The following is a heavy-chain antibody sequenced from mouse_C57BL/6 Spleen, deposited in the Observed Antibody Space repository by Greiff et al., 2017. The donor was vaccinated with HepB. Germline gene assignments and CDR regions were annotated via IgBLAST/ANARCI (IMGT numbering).Heavy chain of an antibody. CDR1: GYTFTNYW. V-gene: IGHV1-63*01. CDR3: ARRGASQAPHYYAMDY. D-gene: IGHD3-2*02. Sequence: VQLVESGAELVRPGTSVKMSCKASGYTFTNYWIGWAKQRPGHGLEWIGDIYPGGGYTNYNEKFKGKATLTADKSSSTAYMQFSSLTSEDSAIYYCARRGASQAPHYYAMDYWGQGTSVTVSS. CDR2: IYPGGGYT. J-gene: IGHJ4*01.